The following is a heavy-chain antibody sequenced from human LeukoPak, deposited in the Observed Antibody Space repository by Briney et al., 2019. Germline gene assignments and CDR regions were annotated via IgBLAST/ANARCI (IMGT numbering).Heavy chain of an antibody. D-gene: IGHD4-17*01. CDR3: ARVSGDYVFDY. Sequence: KSSETLSLTCAVYGGSFSGYYWSWIRQPPGKGLEWIGEINHSGSTNYNPSLKSRVTTSVDTSKNQFSLKLSSVTAADTAVYYCARVSGDYVFDYWGQGTLVTVSS. CDR1: GGSFSGYY. CDR2: INHSGST. J-gene: IGHJ4*02. V-gene: IGHV4-34*01.